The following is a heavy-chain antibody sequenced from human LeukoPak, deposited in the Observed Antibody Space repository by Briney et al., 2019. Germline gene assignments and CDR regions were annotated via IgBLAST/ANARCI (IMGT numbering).Heavy chain of an antibody. Sequence: GGSLRLSCAASGFTFSSYVMSWVRQAPGKGLEWVSTISGSGDSTYYVDSVKGRFTISRDNSKNTLYLQMNSLRAEDTAVYYCAKDCPSALVTSVWGQGTLVTVSS. D-gene: IGHD2-21*02. CDR1: GFTFSSYV. J-gene: IGHJ4*02. CDR3: AKDCPSALVTSV. V-gene: IGHV3-23*01. CDR2: ISGSGDST.